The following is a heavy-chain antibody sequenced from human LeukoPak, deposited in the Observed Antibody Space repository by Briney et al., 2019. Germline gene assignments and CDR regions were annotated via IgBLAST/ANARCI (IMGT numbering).Heavy chain of an antibody. V-gene: IGHV1-2*02. Sequence: GASVKVSCKASGYTFTGYYMHWVRQAPGQGLEWMGWINPNSGGTNYAQKFQGRVTMTRDTSISTAYMELSRLRSDDTAVYYCAALLVAGTDYFDYWGQGTLVTVSS. CDR3: AALLVAGTDYFDY. J-gene: IGHJ4*02. CDR2: INPNSGGT. CDR1: GYTFTGYY. D-gene: IGHD6-19*01.